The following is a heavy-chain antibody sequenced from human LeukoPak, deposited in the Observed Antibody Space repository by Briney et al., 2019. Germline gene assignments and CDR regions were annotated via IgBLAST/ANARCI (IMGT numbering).Heavy chain of an antibody. Sequence: GGSLRLSCAASGFTFSSYPMHWVRQAPGKGLEWLSVITYDGSNKNYADSVEGRFTISRDNSKNTVYLQMNSLRVEDTAVYYCARDFPSNSSWGLFDYWGQGTLVTVSS. CDR1: GFTFSSYP. J-gene: IGHJ4*02. CDR3: ARDFPSNSSWGLFDY. D-gene: IGHD3-16*01. V-gene: IGHV3-30*04. CDR2: ITYDGSNK.